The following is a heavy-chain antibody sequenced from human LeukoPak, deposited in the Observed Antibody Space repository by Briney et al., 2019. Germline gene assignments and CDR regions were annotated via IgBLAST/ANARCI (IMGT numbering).Heavy chain of an antibody. V-gene: IGHV3-30*01. Sequence: GGSLRLSCAASGFSFNRYAMQWVRQAPGKGLEWVAAVSYDGSDEYYADSVKGRLTVSRDNSKNTLSLEIHSLKVEDTAVYYCARVDSRSGSSFSASWGQGTLVTVSS. CDR2: VSYDGSDE. CDR1: GFSFNRYA. CDR3: ARVDSRSGSSFSAS. D-gene: IGHD3-3*01. J-gene: IGHJ4*02.